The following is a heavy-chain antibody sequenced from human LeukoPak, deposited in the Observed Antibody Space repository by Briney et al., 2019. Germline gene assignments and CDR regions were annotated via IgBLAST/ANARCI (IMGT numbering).Heavy chain of an antibody. V-gene: IGHV1-24*01. J-gene: IGHJ5*02. Sequence: GASVKVSCKVSGYTLTELSMHWVRQAPGKGLEWMGGFDPEDGETIYAQKFQGRVIMTEDTSTDTAYMELSSLRSEDTAVYYCATAPIVAATSPWFDPWGQGTLVTVSS. D-gene: IGHD2-15*01. CDR2: FDPEDGET. CDR1: GYTLTELS. CDR3: ATAPIVAATSPWFDP.